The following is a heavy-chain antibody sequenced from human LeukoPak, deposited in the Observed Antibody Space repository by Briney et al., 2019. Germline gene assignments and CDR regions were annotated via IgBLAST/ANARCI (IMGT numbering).Heavy chain of an antibody. Sequence: ASVKVSCKASGGTFSSYAISWVRQAPGQGLEWMGGIIPIFGTANYAQKFQGRVTITADKSTSTAYMELSSLRSEDTAVYYCARVPHGGDYVSYFDYWGQGTLVTVSS. V-gene: IGHV1-69*06. CDR3: ARVPHGGDYVSYFDY. CDR1: GGTFSSYA. D-gene: IGHD4-17*01. CDR2: IIPIFGTA. J-gene: IGHJ4*02.